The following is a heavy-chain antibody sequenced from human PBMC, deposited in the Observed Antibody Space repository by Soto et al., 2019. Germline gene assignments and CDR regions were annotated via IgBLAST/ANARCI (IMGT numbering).Heavy chain of an antibody. D-gene: IGHD7-27*01. V-gene: IGHV1-2*02. CDR2: ISPHSGGP. CDR1: GYTFTGYY. J-gene: IGHJ4*02. CDR3: AREEQTGANYYLDY. Sequence: SGELSFKASGYTFTGYYIHWVRQAPGQGLGWMGSISPHSGGPNYTQRFQGRVTMTRDTSMTTVYMEMSGLTSDDTAVYYCAREEQTGANYYLDYWGQGTLVTVSS.